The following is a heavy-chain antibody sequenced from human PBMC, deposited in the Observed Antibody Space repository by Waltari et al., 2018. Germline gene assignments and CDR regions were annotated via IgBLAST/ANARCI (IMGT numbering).Heavy chain of an antibody. J-gene: IGHJ4*02. Sequence: QITLKESGPALVQPTQTLTLTCTFSGFSLSTDGVGVGWIRQPPGTALEWLDFIYGNNDRRYSPSLETRLTVTKDTSKNQVVLTLTNMDPVDTATYYCAHSLGTSWVTDRPLDYWGQGSLVTVSS. D-gene: IGHD2-21*02. CDR2: IYGNNDR. CDR3: AHSLGTSWVTDRPLDY. CDR1: GFSLSTDGVG. V-gene: IGHV2-5*01.